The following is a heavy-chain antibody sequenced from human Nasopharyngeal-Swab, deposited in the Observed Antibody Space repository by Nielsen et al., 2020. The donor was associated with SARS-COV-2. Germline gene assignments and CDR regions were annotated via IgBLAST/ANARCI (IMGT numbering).Heavy chain of an antibody. CDR1: GITFGSYW. Sequence: GGSLRLSCEASGITFGSYWMSWVRQPPGKGLEWVANIKHDGSDKNYVDSVKGRFTISRDNAKNLLFLQMNNLRAEDTALYYCTRDPYSTPPDYWGQGTLVTVSS. CDR2: IKHDGSDK. J-gene: IGHJ4*02. CDR3: TRDPYSTPPDY. V-gene: IGHV3-7*01. D-gene: IGHD6-13*01.